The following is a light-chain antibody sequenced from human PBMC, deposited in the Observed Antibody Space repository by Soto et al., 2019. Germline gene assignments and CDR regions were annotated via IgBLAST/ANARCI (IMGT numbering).Light chain of an antibody. CDR2: GAS. CDR3: EQYNNWPPYT. CDR1: QSVSSN. J-gene: IGKJ2*01. Sequence: EIVMTQSRTTLSVSPGERANLSCRASQSVSSNLAWYQQKPGQAPRLLIYGASTRATGIPARFSGSGSGTEFSLTISSLQSEDFAVYYCEQYNNWPPYTFGQGTKLEIK. V-gene: IGKV3-15*01.